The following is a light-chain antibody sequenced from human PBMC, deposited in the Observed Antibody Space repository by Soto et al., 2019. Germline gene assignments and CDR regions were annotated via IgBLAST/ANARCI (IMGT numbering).Light chain of an antibody. J-gene: IGKJ1*01. CDR3: QLSYISWT. Sequence: DIQVTQSPSSLSASVGDRVTMAFRASQTIGTFLNWYQQKPGKAPNLLISSASTLQSGVPSRFIGSGSGTDFALTISSLQSEDLATYYCQLSYISWTFGQGTKVDIK. CDR2: SAS. V-gene: IGKV1-39*01. CDR1: QTIGTF.